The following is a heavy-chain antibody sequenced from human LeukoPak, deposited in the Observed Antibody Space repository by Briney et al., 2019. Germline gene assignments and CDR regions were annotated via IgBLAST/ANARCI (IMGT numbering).Heavy chain of an antibody. D-gene: IGHD6-19*01. CDR2: IIPIFGTA. V-gene: IGHV1-69*01. CDR3: ARGSGYSSGWYGLDFDY. Sequence: SVKVSCKASGGTFSSYAISWVRRAPGQGLEWMGGIIPIFGTANYAQKFQGRVTITADESTSTAYMELSSLRSEDTAVYYCARGSGYSSGWYGLDFDYWGQGTLVTVSS. CDR1: GGTFSSYA. J-gene: IGHJ4*02.